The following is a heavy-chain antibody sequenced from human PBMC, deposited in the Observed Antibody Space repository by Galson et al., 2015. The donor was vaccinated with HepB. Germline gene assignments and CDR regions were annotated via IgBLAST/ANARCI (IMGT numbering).Heavy chain of an antibody. V-gene: IGHV5-51*01. Sequence: QSGAEVKKPGESLKISCKGSGYSFTSYWIGWVRQMPGKGLEWMGIIHPGDSDTRYSPSFQGQVTISSDKSTSTAHLQWGSLKASDTAMYFCARQDAEHAKGYYFDYLGQGTLVTVSS. D-gene: IGHD1/OR15-1a*01. CDR3: ARQDAEHAKGYYFDY. CDR2: IHPGDSDT. CDR1: GYSFTSYW. J-gene: IGHJ4*02.